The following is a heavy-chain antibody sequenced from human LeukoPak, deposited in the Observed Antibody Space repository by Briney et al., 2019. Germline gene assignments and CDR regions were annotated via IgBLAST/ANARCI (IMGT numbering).Heavy chain of an antibody. Sequence: SVKVSCKASGGTFSSYAISWVRQAPGQGLEWMGGIIPIFGTANYAQKFQGRVTITADESTSTAYMELSSLRSKDTAVYYCARDLPNYYGSGSWFDYWGQGTLVTVSS. D-gene: IGHD3-10*01. CDR2: IIPIFGTA. CDR3: ARDLPNYYGSGSWFDY. V-gene: IGHV1-69*13. CDR1: GGTFSSYA. J-gene: IGHJ4*02.